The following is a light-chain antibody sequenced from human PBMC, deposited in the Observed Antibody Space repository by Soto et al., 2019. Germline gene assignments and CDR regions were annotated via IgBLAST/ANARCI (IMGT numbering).Light chain of an antibody. CDR3: QHYGGSFT. Sequence: EMVLTQSPGTLSLSPGERATLSCRASERVSSVYLAWYQHKPGQAPRLLIFGASSRATAIPDRFSGSESGTDFTLTISRLEPEDFAVYYCQHYGGSFTFGQGTRLEI. CDR1: ERVSSVY. J-gene: IGKJ5*01. V-gene: IGKV3-20*01. CDR2: GAS.